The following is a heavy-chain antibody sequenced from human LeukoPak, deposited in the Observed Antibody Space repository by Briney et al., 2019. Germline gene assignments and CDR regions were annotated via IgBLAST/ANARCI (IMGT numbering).Heavy chain of an antibody. CDR2: INHSGST. J-gene: IGHJ6*03. Sequence: SETLSLTCAVYGGSFSGYYWSWIRQPPGKGLEWIGEINHSGSTNYNPSLKSRVNISVDTSKNQFSLKLSSVTAADTAMYYCARTADYYDSSGPGYYMDVWGKGTTVTVSS. V-gene: IGHV4-34*01. D-gene: IGHD3-22*01. CDR3: ARTADYYDSSGPGYYMDV. CDR1: GGSFSGYY.